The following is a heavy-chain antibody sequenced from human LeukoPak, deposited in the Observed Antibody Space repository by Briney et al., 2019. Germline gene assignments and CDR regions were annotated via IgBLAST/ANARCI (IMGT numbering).Heavy chain of an antibody. J-gene: IGHJ4*02. V-gene: IGHV5-51*01. D-gene: IGHD3-22*01. Sequence: GESLKISCKGSGYSFTSYWIGWVRQMPGKGLEWMGIIYPGDSDIRYSPSFQGQVTISADKSISTAYLQWSSLKASDTAMYYCATPFYYDRSGYWGFDHWGQGTLVTVSS. CDR3: ATPFYYDRSGYWGFDH. CDR2: IYPGDSDI. CDR1: GYSFTSYW.